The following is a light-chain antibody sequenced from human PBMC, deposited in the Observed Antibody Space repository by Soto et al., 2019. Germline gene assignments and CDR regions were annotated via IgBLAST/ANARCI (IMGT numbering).Light chain of an antibody. Sequence: QSVLTQPPSASGSPGQSVTISCTGTSSDVGGYNYVSWYQQHPGKAPKLMIYEVSKRPSGVPDRFSGSKSGNTASLTVSGLQAEDEADYYCSSPLLRQVYVVFGGGTKLTVL. CDR2: EVS. CDR3: SSPLLRQVYVV. CDR1: SSDVGGYNY. V-gene: IGLV2-8*01. J-gene: IGLJ2*01.